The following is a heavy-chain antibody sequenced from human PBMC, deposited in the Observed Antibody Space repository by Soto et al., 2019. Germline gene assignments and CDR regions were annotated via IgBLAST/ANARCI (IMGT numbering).Heavy chain of an antibody. D-gene: IGHD2-15*01. CDR1: GFTFSRYS. Sequence: PGGSLRLSCAASGFTFSRYSMNWVRQAPGKGLEWVSFITSTTSTRYYPDSVKGRFTISRDNAKNSLYLQMNSLRDEDTAVYYCSRGFVGGTDAFDIWGQGTMVTVSS. CDR3: SRGFVGGTDAFDI. CDR2: ITSTTSTR. J-gene: IGHJ3*02. V-gene: IGHV3-48*02.